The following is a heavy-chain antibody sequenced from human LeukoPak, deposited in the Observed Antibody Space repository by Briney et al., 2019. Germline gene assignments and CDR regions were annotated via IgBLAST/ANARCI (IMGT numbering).Heavy chain of an antibody. J-gene: IGHJ4*02. CDR2: ISWNSGSI. Sequence: GGSLRLSCAASGFTFDDYAMHWVRQAPGKGLEWVSGISWNSGSIGYADSVKGRFTISRDNAKNSLYLQMNSLRAEDTALYYCAKVGTGGGFDYWGQGTLVTVSS. V-gene: IGHV3-9*01. D-gene: IGHD2-8*02. CDR1: GFTFDDYA. CDR3: AKVGTGGGFDY.